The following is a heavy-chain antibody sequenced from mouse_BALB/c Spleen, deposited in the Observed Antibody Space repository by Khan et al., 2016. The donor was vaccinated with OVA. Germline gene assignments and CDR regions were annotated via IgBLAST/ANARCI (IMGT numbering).Heavy chain of an antibody. J-gene: IGHJ2*01. CDR1: GYTFINYW. CDR3: ARRGQRWDFDY. V-gene: IGHV1-7*01. D-gene: IGHD1-1*01. CDR2: INPSTGYT. Sequence: QVQLKQSGAELAKPGASVKMSCKASGYTFINYWILWIKQRPGQGLEWIGYINPSTGYTEYHQNFKDQATLPADKSSSTAYMQPRSLTSEDSTVYYCARRGQRWDFDYWGQGTTLTVSS.